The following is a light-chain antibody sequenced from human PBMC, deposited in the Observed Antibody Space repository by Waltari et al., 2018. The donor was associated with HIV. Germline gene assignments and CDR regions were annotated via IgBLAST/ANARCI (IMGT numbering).Light chain of an antibody. J-gene: IGLJ3*02. CDR2: KDN. V-gene: IGLV3-25*03. Sequence: SYELTQPASVSVSPGQTASITCSGDALPKQYVYWYQQKPGQVPLLVIYKDNERPSGIPERFSGSSSGTTATLTISGVQAEDESDYYCQSADSSGTYRVFGGGTKVTVL. CDR3: QSADSSGTYRV. CDR1: ALPKQY.